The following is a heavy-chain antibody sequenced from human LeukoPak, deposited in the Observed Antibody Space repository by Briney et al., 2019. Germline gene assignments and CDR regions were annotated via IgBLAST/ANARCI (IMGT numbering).Heavy chain of an antibody. CDR1: GYGFTGYN. CDR2: INPNSGGT. D-gene: IGHD5-12*01. V-gene: IGHV1-2*02. Sequence: ASVKVSCKASGYGFTGYNMHWGRQAPGQGLEWMGWINPNSGGTSYAQKFQGRVTMTRDTSVTTAYMELSRLRTDDSFVYYCARYSGYDEPFEYWGQGTLVTVSS. J-gene: IGHJ4*02. CDR3: ARYSGYDEPFEY.